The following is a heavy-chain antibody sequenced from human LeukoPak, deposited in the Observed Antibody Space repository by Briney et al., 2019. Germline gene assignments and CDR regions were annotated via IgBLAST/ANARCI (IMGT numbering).Heavy chain of an antibody. CDR2: INPNSGGT. D-gene: IGHD2-21*02. Sequence: GASVKVSCKASGYTFTGYYMHWVRQAPGQGLEWMGWINPNSGGTNYAQKFQGRVTMTRDTSISTAYMELSRLRSDDTAVYYCAREPPPRCGGDCYSETFDYWGQGTLVTVSS. CDR1: GYTFTGYY. J-gene: IGHJ4*02. V-gene: IGHV1-2*02. CDR3: AREPPPRCGGDCYSETFDY.